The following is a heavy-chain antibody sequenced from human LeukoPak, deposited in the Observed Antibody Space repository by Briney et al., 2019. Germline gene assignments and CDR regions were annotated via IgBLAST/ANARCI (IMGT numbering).Heavy chain of an antibody. D-gene: IGHD1-26*01. CDR3: GRESGSNISFAVFDI. J-gene: IGHJ3*02. V-gene: IGHV3-64*01. CDR2: ISSNGGST. CDR1: GFTFSSYA. Sequence: PGGSLRLSCAASGFTFSSYAMHWVRQAPGKGLEYVSAISSNGGSTYYANSVKGRFTISRDNSKNTLYLQMGSLRADDMALYYGGRESGSNISFAVFDIWAQGTRVPV.